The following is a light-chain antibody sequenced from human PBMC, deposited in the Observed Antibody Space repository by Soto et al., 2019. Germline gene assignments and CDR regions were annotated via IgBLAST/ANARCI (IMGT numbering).Light chain of an antibody. CDR1: SGHSSYA. CDR3: QTWVSGIEV. CDR2: LNSDGSH. J-gene: IGLJ2*01. Sequence: QSVLTQSPSASASLGASVKLTCTLSSGHSSYAIAWHQQQPEKGPRYLMKLNSDGSHSKGDGIPDGFSGSSSGAERYLTISSLQSVDEADYYCQTWVSGIEVFGGGTKVTVL. V-gene: IGLV4-69*01.